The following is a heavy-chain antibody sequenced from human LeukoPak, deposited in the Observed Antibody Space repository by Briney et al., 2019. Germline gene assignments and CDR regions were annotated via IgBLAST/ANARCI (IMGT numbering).Heavy chain of an antibody. CDR3: GRDLVDY. V-gene: IGHV3-7*01. Sequence: GGSLRLSCAASGFTFTRYWMSWVRQAPGKGLEWVANIKQDGSEKYYVDSVKGRFTISRDNAKNSLYLQMDSLRAEDTAGYYCGRDLVDYWGQGTLVTVSS. D-gene: IGHD2-8*02. J-gene: IGHJ4*02. CDR1: GFTFTRYW. CDR2: IKQDGSEK.